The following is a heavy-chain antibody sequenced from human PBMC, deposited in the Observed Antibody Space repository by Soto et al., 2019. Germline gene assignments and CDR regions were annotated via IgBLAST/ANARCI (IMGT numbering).Heavy chain of an antibody. V-gene: IGHV4-39*01. Sequence: SETLSLTRAVSGESISSSSYYGGWIRQPPGKGLEWIGSIYYSGSTYYNPSLKSRVTISVDTSKNQFSLKLSSVTAADTAVYYCARLRGYSCGYGNYYYGMDVWGQGTTVTVSS. J-gene: IGHJ6*02. D-gene: IGHD5-18*01. CDR2: IYYSGST. CDR1: GESISSSSYY. CDR3: ARLRGYSCGYGNYYYGMDV.